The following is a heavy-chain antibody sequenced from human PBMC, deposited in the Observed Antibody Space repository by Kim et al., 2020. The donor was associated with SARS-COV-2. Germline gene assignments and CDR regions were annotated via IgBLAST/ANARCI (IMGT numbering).Heavy chain of an antibody. CDR2: ISSSSSYI. V-gene: IGHV3-21*01. Sequence: GGSLRLSCAASGFTFSSYSMNWVRQAPGKGLEWVSSISSSSSYIYYADSVKGRFTISRDNAKNSLYLQMNSLRAEDTAVYYCARDSALASPPFDYWGQGTLVTVSS. D-gene: IGHD6-6*01. J-gene: IGHJ4*02. CDR1: GFTFSSYS. CDR3: ARDSALASPPFDY.